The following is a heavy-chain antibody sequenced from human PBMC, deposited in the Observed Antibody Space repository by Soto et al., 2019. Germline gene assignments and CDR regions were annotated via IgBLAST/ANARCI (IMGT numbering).Heavy chain of an antibody. D-gene: IGHD3-22*01. V-gene: IGHV4-34*01. CDR2: VHPSGSN. CDR3: ARGSVDTVDSSGFYEH. CDR1: SASLGDHY. Sequence: PSETLALSCAVFSASLGDHYWAGIRQSPDKGLEWIGEVHPSGSNDYNTSLKIRLTLSLDKSKHKFSLKVAYLTAADRSVYYCARGSVDTVDSSGFYEHWCQGTPVAAS. J-gene: IGHJ4*02.